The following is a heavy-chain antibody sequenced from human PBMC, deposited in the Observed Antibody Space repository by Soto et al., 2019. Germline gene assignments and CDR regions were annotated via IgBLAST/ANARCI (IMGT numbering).Heavy chain of an antibody. J-gene: IGHJ4*02. CDR2: ISYDGSNK. Sequence: QMHLVESGGGVVQPGRSLRLSCVASGFSFSNHGMHWVRQAPGKGLEWVAVISYDGSNKDYVESVKGRFTISRDNSTNTLYLQINSLRVEDTAVFYCARNSRATVAGAPDYWGQGTLVTVSS. D-gene: IGHD6-19*01. CDR3: ARNSRATVAGAPDY. CDR1: GFSFSNHG. V-gene: IGHV3-30*03.